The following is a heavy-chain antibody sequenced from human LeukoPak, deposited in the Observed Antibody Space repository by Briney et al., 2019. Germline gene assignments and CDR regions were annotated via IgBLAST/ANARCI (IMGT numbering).Heavy chain of an antibody. CDR3: AREMVATDY. CDR1: GGCISSHY. CDR2: IYYSGTT. V-gene: IGHV4-59*11. Sequence: SGPTLVKPSETLSLTCTVSGGCISSHYWSWMRQPPGKGLEWIGYIYYSGTTNYNPSLKSRVTISVDTSKNQFSLKLSSVTAADTAVYYCAREMVATDYWGQGTLVTVSS. D-gene: IGHD2-21*02. J-gene: IGHJ4*02.